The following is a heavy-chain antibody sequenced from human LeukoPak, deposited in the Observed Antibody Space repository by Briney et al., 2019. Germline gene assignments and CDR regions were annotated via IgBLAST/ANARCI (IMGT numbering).Heavy chain of an antibody. J-gene: IGHJ4*02. Sequence: ASVKVSCKASGYTFTGYYMHWVRQAPGQGLEWMGQINPNSGGTNYAQKFQGRVTMTRDTSISTAYMELSRLRSDDTAVYYCARDLMETYYYDSSANYWGQGTLVTVSS. CDR3: ARDLMETYYYDSSANY. CDR2: INPNSGGT. CDR1: GYTFTGYY. V-gene: IGHV1-2*06. D-gene: IGHD3-22*01.